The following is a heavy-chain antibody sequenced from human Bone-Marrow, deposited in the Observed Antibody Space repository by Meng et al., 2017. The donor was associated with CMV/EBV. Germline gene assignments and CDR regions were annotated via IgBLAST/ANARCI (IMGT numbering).Heavy chain of an antibody. CDR3: AKDWSSPQFLEWLVPFYGMDV. CDR1: GFTFSSYS. Sequence: GVLKISCAASGFTFSSYSMNWVRQAPGKGLEWVSYISSSSSTIYYADSVKGRFTISRDNSKNTLYLQMNSLRAEDTAVYYCAKDWSSPQFLEWLVPFYGMDVWGQGTTVTVSS. CDR2: ISSSSSTI. J-gene: IGHJ6*02. V-gene: IGHV3-48*01. D-gene: IGHD3-3*01.